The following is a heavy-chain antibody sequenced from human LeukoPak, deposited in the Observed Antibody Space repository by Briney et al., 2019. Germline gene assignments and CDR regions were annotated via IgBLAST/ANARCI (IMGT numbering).Heavy chain of an antibody. CDR2: INTNTGNP. J-gene: IGHJ4*02. CDR3: ARSFRGSYYDILTGFDY. D-gene: IGHD3-9*01. Sequence: ASVNVSCKASGYTFTSYAMNWVRQAPGQGLEWMGWINTNTGNPTYAQGFTGRFVFSLDTSVSTAYLQISSLKAEDTAVYYCARSFRGSYYDILTGFDYWGQGTLVTVSS. V-gene: IGHV7-4-1*02. CDR1: GYTFTSYA.